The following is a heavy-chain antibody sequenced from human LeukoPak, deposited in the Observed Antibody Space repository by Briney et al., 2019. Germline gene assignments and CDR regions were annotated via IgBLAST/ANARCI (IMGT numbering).Heavy chain of an antibody. Sequence: ASVKVSCKASGYTYTSDYMHWARQATGQWLEWMGIINPSGGSTSYAQKFQGRVTMTRDTSTSTVYMELSSLRSEDTAVYYCARDRAHLFFDYWGQGTLVTVSS. J-gene: IGHJ4*02. V-gene: IGHV1-46*01. CDR2: INPSGGST. CDR1: GYTYTSDY. CDR3: ARDRAHLFFDY. D-gene: IGHD3-10*01.